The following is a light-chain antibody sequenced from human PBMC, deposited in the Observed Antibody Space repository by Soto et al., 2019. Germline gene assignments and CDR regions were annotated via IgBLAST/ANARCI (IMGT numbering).Light chain of an antibody. CDR1: SSDVGSYNL. J-gene: IGLJ2*01. CDR2: EVS. CDR3: CSYAGRSTL. V-gene: IGLV2-23*02. Sequence: QSVLTQPASVSGSPGQSITIYCTGTSSDVGSYNLVSWYQQHPGKAPKLMIYEVSKRPSGVSNRFSGSKSGNTASLTISGLQAEDEADYYCCSYAGRSTLFGGGTKLTAL.